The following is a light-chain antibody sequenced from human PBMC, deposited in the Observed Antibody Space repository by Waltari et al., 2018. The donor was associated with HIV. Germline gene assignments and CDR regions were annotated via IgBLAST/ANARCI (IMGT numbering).Light chain of an antibody. CDR2: DVS. V-gene: IGLV2-23*02. CDR1: SSDVGGYNY. CDR3: CSYAGSSTLYV. J-gene: IGLJ1*01. Sequence: QSALTQPASVSGSPGQSITISCTGTSSDVGGYNYVSWYQQHPGKAPKLMIYDVSKRPSGVSNRFSGYKSGNTASLTISGLQAEDEADYYCCSYAGSSTLYVFGTGTKVTVL.